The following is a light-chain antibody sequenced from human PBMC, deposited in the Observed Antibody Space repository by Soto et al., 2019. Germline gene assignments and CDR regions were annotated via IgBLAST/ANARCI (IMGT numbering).Light chain of an antibody. Sequence: EKVMTQSPATLSVSPGARATLSCRASQSVSSNLAWYQQKPGQAPRLLIYGASSRATGIPDRFSGSGSGTDFTLTISRLEPEDFAVYYCQQYGSSPLTFGGGTKVDIK. CDR1: QSVSSN. CDR2: GAS. V-gene: IGKV3-20*01. CDR3: QQYGSSPLT. J-gene: IGKJ4*01.